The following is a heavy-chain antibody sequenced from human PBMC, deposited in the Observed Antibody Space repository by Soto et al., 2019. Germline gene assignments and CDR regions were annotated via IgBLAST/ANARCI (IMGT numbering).Heavy chain of an antibody. Sequence: VXLIGTVSGASFSTGAVDWGWVRHRPGRGLEWIGYVYESGYTYYNMSLNSRLTISLDRSNNQFSLGLTSVTAADTAVYYCVRALRHTAMVYPWFDPWAQGTLVTVSS. CDR1: GASFSTGAVD. D-gene: IGHD5-18*01. J-gene: IGHJ5*02. V-gene: IGHV4-31*03. CDR2: VYESGYT. CDR3: VRALRHTAMVYPWFDP.